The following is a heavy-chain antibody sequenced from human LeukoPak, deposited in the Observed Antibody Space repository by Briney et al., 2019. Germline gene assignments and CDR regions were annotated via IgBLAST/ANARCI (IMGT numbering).Heavy chain of an antibody. CDR1: GVTFSSYG. CDR2: IWYDGSTK. Sequence: GGSLRLSCAASGVTFSSYGMHWVREAPGKGLEWVAVIWYDGSTKYYADSVKGRFTISRDNSKNTLYLQMNSLRAEDTAVYYCAKDPYYGSGSYYLGYWGQGTLVTVSS. CDR3: AKDPYYGSGSYYLGY. D-gene: IGHD3-10*01. V-gene: IGHV3-33*06. J-gene: IGHJ4*02.